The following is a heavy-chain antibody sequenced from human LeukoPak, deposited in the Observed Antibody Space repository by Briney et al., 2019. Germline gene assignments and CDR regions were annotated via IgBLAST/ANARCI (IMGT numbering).Heavy chain of an antibody. D-gene: IGHD6-19*01. CDR2: IYYSGST. Sequence: SETLSLICTVSGGSISSYYWSWIRQPPGKGLEWIGYIYYSGSTNYNPSLKSRVTISVDTSKNQFSLKLSSVTAADTAVYYCARDLGIAMAGTQPGYYFDYWGQGTLVTVPS. J-gene: IGHJ4*02. V-gene: IGHV4-59*01. CDR3: ARDLGIAMAGTQPGYYFDY. CDR1: GGSISSYY.